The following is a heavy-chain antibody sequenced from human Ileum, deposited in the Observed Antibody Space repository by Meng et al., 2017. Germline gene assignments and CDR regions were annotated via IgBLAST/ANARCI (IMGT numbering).Heavy chain of an antibody. Sequence: VRWVGPGGGLVQPGGSLTLSCSGSGLTFSATYMHWVGQPPGKGLEWVSVLRAAGNTFYAASVEGRFTFSRDNSKITVFLQMNDLRPEDTAVYYCVRGGGYIIAYWGQGSLVTVSS. CDR1: GLTFSATY. CDR3: VRGGGYIIAY. V-gene: IGHV3-66*02. CDR2: LRAAGNT. D-gene: IGHD6-25*01. J-gene: IGHJ4*02.